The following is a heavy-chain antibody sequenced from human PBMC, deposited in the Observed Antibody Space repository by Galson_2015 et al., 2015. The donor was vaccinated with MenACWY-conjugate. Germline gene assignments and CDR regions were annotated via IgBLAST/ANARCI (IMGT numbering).Heavy chain of an antibody. Sequence: SLRLSCAASGFSFSNYAMNWVRQAPGKGLEWVSAITGGGDSTYYADSVKGRFTISRDNSKNTLYLQMNSLRAEDTAIYYCAKDVSSGWYEPFDYWGQGTLVTVSS. J-gene: IGHJ4*02. CDR2: ITGGGDST. V-gene: IGHV3-23*01. CDR3: AKDVSSGWYEPFDY. CDR1: GFSFSNYA. D-gene: IGHD6-19*01.